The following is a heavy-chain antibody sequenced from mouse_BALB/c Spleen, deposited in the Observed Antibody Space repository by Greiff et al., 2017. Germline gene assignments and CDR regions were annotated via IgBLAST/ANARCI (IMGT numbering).Heavy chain of an antibody. Sequence: QVQLQQSGPGLVAPSQSLSITCTVSGFSLTSYGVHWVRQPPGKGLEWLGVIWAGGSTNYNSALMSRLSISKDNSKSQVFLKMNSLQTDDTAMYYCARDQDYGNYSYAMDYWGQGTSVTVSS. J-gene: IGHJ4*01. CDR3: ARDQDYGNYSYAMDY. V-gene: IGHV2-9*02. CDR2: IWAGGST. D-gene: IGHD2-1*01. CDR1: GFSLTSYG.